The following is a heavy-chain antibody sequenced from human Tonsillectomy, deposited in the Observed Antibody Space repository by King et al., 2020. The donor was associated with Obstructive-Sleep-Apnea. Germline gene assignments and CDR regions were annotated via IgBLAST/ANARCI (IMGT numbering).Heavy chain of an antibody. CDR1: GFTFSSYA. J-gene: IGHJ3*02. CDR3: AKDWLIVLGSPDRDYYDSSDDAFDI. Sequence: VQLVESGGGLVQPGGSLRLSCAASGFTFSSYAMSWVRQAPGKGLEWVSAISGSGGSTYYADSVKGRFTISRDNSKNTLYLQMNSLRAEDTAVYYCAKDWLIVLGSPDRDYYDSSDDAFDIWGQGTMVTVSS. D-gene: IGHD3-22*01. CDR2: ISGSGGST. V-gene: IGHV3-23*04.